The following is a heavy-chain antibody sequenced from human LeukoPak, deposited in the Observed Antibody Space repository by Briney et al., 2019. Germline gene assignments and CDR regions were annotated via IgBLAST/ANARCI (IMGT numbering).Heavy chain of an antibody. CDR2: ISYDGSKK. J-gene: IGHJ4*02. CDR1: GFTFSNYG. CDR3: AREMYRGPAAGLDY. D-gene: IGHD6-13*01. V-gene: IGHV3-30*04. Sequence: QPGGSLRLSCAASGFTFSNYGMHWVRQAPGKGLECMAFISYDGSKKYYADSVKGRFTISRDKSKNALFLQMNSLRAEATAVYYCAREMYRGPAAGLDYWGQGTLVTVSS.